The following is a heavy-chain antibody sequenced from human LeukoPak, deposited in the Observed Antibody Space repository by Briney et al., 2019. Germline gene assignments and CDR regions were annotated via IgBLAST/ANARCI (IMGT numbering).Heavy chain of an antibody. V-gene: IGHV4-34*01. CDR1: GGSFSGYY. Sequence: PSETLSLTCAVYGGSFSGYYWSWIRQPPGKGLEWIGEINRSGSTNYNPSLKSRVTISVDTSKNQFSLKLSSVTAADTAIFYWARYALPPPHGLWFLPWGQGPLV. CDR2: INRSGST. CDR3: ARYALPPPHGLWFLP. J-gene: IGHJ5*02. D-gene: IGHD1-26*01.